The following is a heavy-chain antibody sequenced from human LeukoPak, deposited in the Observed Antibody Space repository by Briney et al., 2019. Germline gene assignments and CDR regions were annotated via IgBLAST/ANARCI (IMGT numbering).Heavy chain of an antibody. D-gene: IGHD3-10*01. V-gene: IGHV4-39*01. CDR3: AGQIYATMVRGVLNWFDP. J-gene: IGHJ5*02. CDR1: GGSVSSRSYY. Sequence: SETLSLTCTVSGGSVSSRSYYWGGIRQPPGKGLEWIGGIYYSGITYYTMSLKSRVTISVHTSKNQFSLKLTSVTAADTAVYCCAGQIYATMVRGVLNWFDPWGQGTLVTVSS. CDR2: IYYSGIT.